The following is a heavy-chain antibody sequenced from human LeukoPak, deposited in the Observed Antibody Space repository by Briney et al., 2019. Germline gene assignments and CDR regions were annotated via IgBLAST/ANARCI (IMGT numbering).Heavy chain of an antibody. D-gene: IGHD1-26*01. J-gene: IGHJ3*02. CDR3: ARAGGTYYGIAFDI. CDR1: GFTFSSYW. V-gene: IGHV3-7*01. CDR2: IKQDGSEK. Sequence: GGSLRLSCAASGFTFSSYWMSWVRQAPGKGLEWVANIKQDGSEKYYVDSVKGRFTISRDNAKNSLYLQMNSLRAEDTAVYNCARAGGTYYGIAFDIWGQGTMVTVSS.